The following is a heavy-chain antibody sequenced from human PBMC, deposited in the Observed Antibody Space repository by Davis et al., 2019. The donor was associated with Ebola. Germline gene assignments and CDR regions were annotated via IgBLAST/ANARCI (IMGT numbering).Heavy chain of an antibody. V-gene: IGHV3-23*01. D-gene: IGHD3-10*01. CDR2: ISGSGGST. Sequence: GESLKISCAASGFTFSTYAMNWVRQGPGKGLEWVSGISGSGGSTDYADSVKGRLTISRDNSKNTLYLQMNSLRAEDTAVYYCAKDPVRSPTGYYYGMDVWGQGTTVTVSS. CDR3: AKDPVRSPTGYYYGMDV. CDR1: GFTFSTYA. J-gene: IGHJ6*02.